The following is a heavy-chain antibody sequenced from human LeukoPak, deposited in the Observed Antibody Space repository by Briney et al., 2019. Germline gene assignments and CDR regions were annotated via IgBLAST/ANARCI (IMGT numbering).Heavy chain of an antibody. CDR3: ARGYYKGYYFDY. J-gene: IGHJ4*02. CDR2: IYYSGST. D-gene: IGHD3-10*01. CDR1: GGSISSYY. V-gene: IGHV4-59*01. Sequence: SETLSLTCTVSGGSISSYYWSWIRQPPGKGLEWIGYIYYSGSTNYNPSLKSRVTISVDTPKNQFSLKLSSVTAADTAVYYCARGYYKGYYFDYWGQGTLVTVSS.